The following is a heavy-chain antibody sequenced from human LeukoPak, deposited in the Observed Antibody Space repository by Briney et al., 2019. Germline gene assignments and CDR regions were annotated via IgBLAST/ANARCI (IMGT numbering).Heavy chain of an antibody. CDR1: GITLSNYG. J-gene: IGHJ4*02. D-gene: IGHD3-22*01. CDR2: ISGSGGGT. Sequence: PGGSLRLSCAVSGITLSNYGMSWVRQAPGKGLEWVVGISGSGGGTNYADSVKGRFTISRDNPKNTLYLQMNSLRAEDTAVYFCAKRGVVIRVILVGFHKEAYYFDSWGQGALVTVSS. CDR3: AKRGVVIRVILVGFHKEAYYFDS. V-gene: IGHV3-23*01.